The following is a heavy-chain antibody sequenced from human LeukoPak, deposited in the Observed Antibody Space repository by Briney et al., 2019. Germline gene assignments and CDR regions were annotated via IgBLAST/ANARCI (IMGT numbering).Heavy chain of an antibody. Sequence: GGSLRLSCTVSGFIFYDYPMHWVRQAPGKGLEWVAVISENGINRFYADSVKGRFTISRDNSANTLYLQINSLRREDSAIYYCARDAPFHDYWGQGTLVTVSS. J-gene: IGHJ4*02. CDR1: GFIFYDYP. CDR2: ISENGINR. CDR3: ARDAPFHDY. V-gene: IGHV3-30*04. D-gene: IGHD2/OR15-2a*01.